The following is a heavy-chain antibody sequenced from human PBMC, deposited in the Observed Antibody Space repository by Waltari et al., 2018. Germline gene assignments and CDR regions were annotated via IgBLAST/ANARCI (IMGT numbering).Heavy chain of an antibody. CDR2: IYYSGIT. CDR1: GGSISSSSYY. D-gene: IGHD1-1*01. CDR3: ARPQTGYWYFDL. Sequence: QLQLQESGPGLVKPSETLSLTCTVSGGSISSSSYYWGWIRQPPGQGLEWIGSIYYSGITCYNPSLKSRVTISVDTSKNQFSLKLSSVTAADTAVYYCARPQTGYWYFDLWGRGTLVTVSS. V-gene: IGHV4-39*07. J-gene: IGHJ2*01.